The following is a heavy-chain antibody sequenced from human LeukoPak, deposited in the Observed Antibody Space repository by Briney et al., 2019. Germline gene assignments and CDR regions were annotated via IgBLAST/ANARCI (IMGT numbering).Heavy chain of an antibody. D-gene: IGHD3-22*01. CDR2: IYSGGST. CDR3: ATDRERDPSVYYLV. Sequence: PGESLRLSCAVSGFIVSSDYMSWVRQAPGKGLEWVSTIYSGGSTYYADSVKGRFTISRDNSKNTLYLQMNSLRAEDTAVYYCATDRERDPSVYYLVGGQGTLITVSS. CDR1: GFIVSSDY. J-gene: IGHJ4*02. V-gene: IGHV3-53*01.